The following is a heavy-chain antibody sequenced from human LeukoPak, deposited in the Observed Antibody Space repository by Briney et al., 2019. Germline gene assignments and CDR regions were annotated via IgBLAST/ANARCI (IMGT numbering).Heavy chain of an antibody. Sequence: ASVKVSCKASGYTFTGYYMHLVRQAPGQGLEWMGWINPNSGGTNYAQKFQGRVTMTRDTSISTAYMELSRLRSDDTAVYYCARARTSIAARQGYYYYGMDVWGQGTTVTVSS. CDR2: INPNSGGT. CDR1: GYTFTGYY. J-gene: IGHJ6*02. CDR3: ARARTSIAARQGYYYYGMDV. V-gene: IGHV1-2*02. D-gene: IGHD6-6*01.